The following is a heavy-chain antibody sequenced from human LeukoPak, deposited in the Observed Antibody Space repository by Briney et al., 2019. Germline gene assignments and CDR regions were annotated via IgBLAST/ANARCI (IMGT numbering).Heavy chain of an antibody. Sequence: ASVKVSCKASGYTFTNYYMNWVRQAPGQGLEWMGIINPSGGSTSYAQKFQGRVTVTRDTSTSTVYMELSSLRSEDTAMYYCAREGEIGYDLSDYWRQGTLVTVSS. D-gene: IGHD5-12*01. CDR1: GYTFTNYY. CDR2: INPSGGST. CDR3: AREGEIGYDLSDY. V-gene: IGHV1-46*01. J-gene: IGHJ4*02.